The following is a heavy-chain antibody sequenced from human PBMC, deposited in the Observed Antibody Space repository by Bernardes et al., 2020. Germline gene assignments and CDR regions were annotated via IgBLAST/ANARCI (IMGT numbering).Heavy chain of an antibody. J-gene: IGHJ6*03. CDR3: ARGTYSGSYDSYYYYYYMDV. CDR1: GGTFSSYA. V-gene: IGHV1-69*06. CDR2: IIPIFGTA. D-gene: IGHD1-26*01. Sequence: SVKVSCKASGGTFSSYAISWVRQAPGQGLEWMGGIIPIFGTANYAQKFQGRVTITADKSTSTAYMELSSLRSEDTAVYYCARGTYSGSYDSYYYYYYMDVWGKGTTVTVSS.